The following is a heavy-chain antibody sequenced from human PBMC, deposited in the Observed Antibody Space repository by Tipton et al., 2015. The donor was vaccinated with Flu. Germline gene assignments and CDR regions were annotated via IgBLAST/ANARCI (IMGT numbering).Heavy chain of an antibody. V-gene: IGHV3-23*01. Sequence: SLRLSCVASGFTLSSYWMSWVRQAPGKGLEWVSVVSGSGDNTEYADSVRGRFTISRDNSKDTVYLQMNRLRVDDTAVYFCAPTPGAVAYNPGYYYGMEVRGQGTTVTVSS. CDR2: VSGSGDNT. D-gene: IGHD6-19*01. J-gene: IGHJ6*02. CDR1: GFTLSSYW. CDR3: APTPGAVAYNPGYYYGMEV.